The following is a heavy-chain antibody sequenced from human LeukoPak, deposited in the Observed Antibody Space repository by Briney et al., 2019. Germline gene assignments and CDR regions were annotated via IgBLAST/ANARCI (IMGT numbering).Heavy chain of an antibody. CDR2: IYYSGST. D-gene: IGHD3-10*01. V-gene: IGHV4-31*03. Sequence: SQTLSLTCTVSGGSISSGGYYWSWIRQHPGKGLEWIGYIYYSGSTYYNPSLKSRVTISVDTSKSQFSLKLSSVTAADTAVYYCARRAKYYGSGSLTFDYWGQGTLVTVSS. CDR3: ARRAKYYGSGSLTFDY. J-gene: IGHJ4*02. CDR1: GGSISSGGYY.